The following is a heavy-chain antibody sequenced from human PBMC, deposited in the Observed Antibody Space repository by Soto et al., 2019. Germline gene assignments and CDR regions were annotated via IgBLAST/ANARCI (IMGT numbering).Heavy chain of an antibody. D-gene: IGHD1-20*01. Sequence: QVQLQQWGAGLLKPSETLSLTCAVYGGSFSGYYWSWIRQPPGKGLEWIGEINHSGSTNYNPSLKSRVTISVDTSKNQFSLKLSSVTAADTAVYYCARGADNHGPNDYWGQGTLVTASS. CDR3: ARGADNHGPNDY. CDR2: INHSGST. CDR1: GGSFSGYY. V-gene: IGHV4-34*01. J-gene: IGHJ4*02.